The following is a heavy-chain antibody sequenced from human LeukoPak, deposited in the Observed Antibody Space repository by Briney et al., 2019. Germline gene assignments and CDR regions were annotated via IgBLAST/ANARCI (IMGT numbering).Heavy chain of an antibody. CDR3: ARGYYYDSSGYSLPDY. Sequence: GGSLRLSCAASGFTFSTYAMHWVRQAPGKGLEYVSAIGNSGGSTYYANSVKGRFTISRDNSKNTLYLQMGSVRAEDMAVYYCARGYYYDSSGYSLPDYWGQGTLDTVSS. CDR2: IGNSGGST. D-gene: IGHD3-22*01. V-gene: IGHV3-64*01. CDR1: GFTFSTYA. J-gene: IGHJ4*02.